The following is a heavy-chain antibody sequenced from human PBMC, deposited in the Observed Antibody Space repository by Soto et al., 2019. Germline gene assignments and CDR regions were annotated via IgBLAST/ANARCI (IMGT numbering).Heavy chain of an antibody. Sequence: QVQLVESGGGVVQPGRSLRLSCAASGFTFSSYAMHWVRQAPGKGLEWVAVISYDGSNKYYADSVKGRFTISRDNSKNTLYLQMNSLRAEDTAVYYCARDRLSYYYYYGMDVW. V-gene: IGHV3-30-3*01. CDR3: ARDRLSYYYYYGMDV. CDR1: GFTFSSYA. CDR2: ISYDGSNK. J-gene: IGHJ6*01.